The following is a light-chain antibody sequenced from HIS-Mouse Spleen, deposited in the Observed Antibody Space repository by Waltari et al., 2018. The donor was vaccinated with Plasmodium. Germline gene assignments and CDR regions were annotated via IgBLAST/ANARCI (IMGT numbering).Light chain of an antibody. Sequence: QSALTPPRSVSGSPGQSVTIPCTGTSSDVGGYNYSSWYQQHPGKAPKLMIYDVSKRPSGVPDRFSGSKSGNTASLTISGLQAEDEADYYCCSYAGSYTYVFGTGTKVTVL. V-gene: IGLV2-11*01. CDR2: DVS. J-gene: IGLJ1*01. CDR3: CSYAGSYTYV. CDR1: SSDVGGYNY.